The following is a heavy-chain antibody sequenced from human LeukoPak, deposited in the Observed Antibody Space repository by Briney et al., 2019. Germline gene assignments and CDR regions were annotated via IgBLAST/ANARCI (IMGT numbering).Heavy chain of an antibody. CDR1: GFAFSSFG. Sequence: GGSLRLSCGASGFAFSSFGMSWVRQTPGKGLEWVSSITDADGTYYADPVKGRFTVSRDNSKNALYLEMNSLRAEDTAVYYCAKRVSYTNSAAYFDCWGQGTLV. CDR3: AKRVSYTNSAAYFDC. V-gene: IGHV3-23*01. CDR2: ITDADGT. J-gene: IGHJ4*02. D-gene: IGHD2-2*02.